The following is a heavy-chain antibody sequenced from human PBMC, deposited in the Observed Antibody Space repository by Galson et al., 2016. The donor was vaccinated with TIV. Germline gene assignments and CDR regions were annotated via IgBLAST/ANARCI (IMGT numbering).Heavy chain of an antibody. CDR2: IAGGGSVV. CDR3: ARVGNYKNYALDV. D-gene: IGHD1-7*01. J-gene: IGHJ4*02. Sequence: SLRLSCAASEFTFNFFSMTWVRQAPGKGLEWVSYIAGGGSVVGYADSVKGRFTISRDNTKNSVFLQMNSLRVDDTAVYYCARVGNYKNYALDVWGQGTLVTVSS. CDR1: EFTFNFFS. V-gene: IGHV3-48*04.